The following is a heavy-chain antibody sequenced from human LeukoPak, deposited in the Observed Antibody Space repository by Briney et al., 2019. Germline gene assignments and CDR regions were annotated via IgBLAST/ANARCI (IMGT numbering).Heavy chain of an antibody. Sequence: GGSLRLSCAASGFTFSDYYMSWIRQAPGKGLEWVSYISSSGSTIYYADSVKGRFTISRDNAKNSLYLQMNSLRAEDTAVYYCARDPGRDSYDYYYGMDVWGQGTTVTVSS. CDR1: GFTFSDYY. CDR3: ARDPGRDSYDYYYGMDV. CDR2: ISSSGSTI. D-gene: IGHD2-21*02. J-gene: IGHJ6*02. V-gene: IGHV3-11*04.